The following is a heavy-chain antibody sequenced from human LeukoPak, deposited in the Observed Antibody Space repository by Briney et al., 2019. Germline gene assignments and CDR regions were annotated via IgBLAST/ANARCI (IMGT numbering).Heavy chain of an antibody. V-gene: IGHV1-18*01. D-gene: IGHD3-22*01. CDR2: ISAYNGNT. J-gene: IGHJ4*02. CDR1: GYTFTNYG. Sequence: EASVKVSCRASGYTFTNYGISWVRQAPGQGLEWMGWISAYNGNTNYAQKLQGRVTMTTDTSTSTAYMELRSLRSDDTAVYYCARVPAYYDSSGYFFDYWGQGTLVTVSS. CDR3: ARVPAYYDSSGYFFDY.